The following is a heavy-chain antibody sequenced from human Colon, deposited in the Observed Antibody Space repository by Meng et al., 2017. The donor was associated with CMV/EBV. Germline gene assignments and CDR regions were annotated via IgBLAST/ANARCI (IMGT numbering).Heavy chain of an antibody. J-gene: IGHJ4*02. D-gene: IGHD3-22*01. CDR2: IYYSGST. V-gene: IGHV4-39*07. Sequence: SETLSLTCTVSGGSISSSSYYWGWIRQPPGKGLEWIGSIYYSGSTYYNPSLKSRVTISVDTTRNQISLQLTSVTAADTAVYYCARGRRLIYDYWGQGTLVTVSS. CDR1: GGSISSSSYY. CDR3: ARGRRLIYDY.